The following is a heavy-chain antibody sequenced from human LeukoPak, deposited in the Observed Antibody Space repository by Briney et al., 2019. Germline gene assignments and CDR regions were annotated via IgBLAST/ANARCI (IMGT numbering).Heavy chain of an antibody. Sequence: GGSLRLSCAASGFTFSSYAMSWVRQAPGKGLDWVSAIRGSGGSTYYADSVKGRFTISRDNSKNTLYLQMNSLRAEDTAVYYCAKGRSGYEFDYWGQGTLVTVSS. CDR1: GFTFSSYA. CDR2: IRGSGGST. D-gene: IGHD5-12*01. J-gene: IGHJ4*02. V-gene: IGHV3-23*01. CDR3: AKGRSGYEFDY.